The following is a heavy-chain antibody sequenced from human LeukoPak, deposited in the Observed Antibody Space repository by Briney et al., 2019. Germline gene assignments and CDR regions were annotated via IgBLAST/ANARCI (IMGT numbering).Heavy chain of an antibody. D-gene: IGHD6-19*01. Sequence: GGSLRLSCAASGFTFSSYWMSWARQAPGKGLEWVANIKQDGSEKYYVDSVKGRFTISRDNAKNSLYLQMNSLRAEDTAVYYCAKSIAVAAKPYYFDYWGQGTLVTVSS. J-gene: IGHJ4*02. CDR2: IKQDGSEK. CDR3: AKSIAVAAKPYYFDY. V-gene: IGHV3-7*01. CDR1: GFTFSSYW.